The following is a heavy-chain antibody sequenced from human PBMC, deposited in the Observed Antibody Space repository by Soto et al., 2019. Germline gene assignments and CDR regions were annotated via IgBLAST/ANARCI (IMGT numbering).Heavy chain of an antibody. CDR2: ISWNSGSI. J-gene: IGHJ4*02. V-gene: IGHV3-9*01. CDR1: GFTFDDYA. D-gene: IGHD7-27*01. Sequence: PGGSLRLSCAASGFTFDDYAMHWVRQAPGKGLEWVSGISWNSGSIGYADSVKGRFTISRDNAKNSLYLQMNSLRAEDTALYYCAKVTWGSDQFDYWGQGRRVTVPS. CDR3: AKVTWGSDQFDY.